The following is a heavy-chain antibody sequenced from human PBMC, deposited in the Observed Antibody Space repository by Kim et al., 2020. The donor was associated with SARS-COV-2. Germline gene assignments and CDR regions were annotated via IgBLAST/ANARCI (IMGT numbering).Heavy chain of an antibody. J-gene: IGHJ4*02. CDR2: ISAYNGNT. D-gene: IGHD3-16*01. V-gene: IGHV1-18*01. CDR1: GYTFISYG. Sequence: ASVKVSCKASGYTFISYGISWVRQAPGQGLEWMGWISAYNGNTNYAQKLQGRVTMTTDTSTSTAYMELRSLRYDDTAVYYCARVHPTGGIDYWGQGTLVTVSS. CDR3: ARVHPTGGIDY.